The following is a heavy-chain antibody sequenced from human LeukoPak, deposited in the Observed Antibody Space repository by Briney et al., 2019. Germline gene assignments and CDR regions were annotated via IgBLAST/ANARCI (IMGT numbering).Heavy chain of an antibody. CDR3: ARVPYYGGNSGY. Sequence: GGSLRLSCAASGFTVSSNYMSWVRQAPGKGLEWVSVIYSGGSTYYADSVKGRFTISRDNSRNTLYLQMNSLRAEDTAVYYCARVPYYGGNSGYWGQGTLVTVSS. CDR1: GFTVSSNY. D-gene: IGHD4-23*01. J-gene: IGHJ4*02. V-gene: IGHV3-53*01. CDR2: IYSGGST.